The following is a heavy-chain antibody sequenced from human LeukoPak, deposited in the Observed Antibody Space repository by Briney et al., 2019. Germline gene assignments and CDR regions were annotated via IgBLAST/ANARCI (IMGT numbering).Heavy chain of an antibody. V-gene: IGHV4-34*01. Sequence: SGTLSLTCAVYGGSFSGYYWSRIRQPPGKGLEWIGEINHSGSTNYNPSLKSRVTISVDTSKNQFSLKLSSVTAADTAVYYCARAYYYDSSGYYLGLDYWGQGTLVTVSS. J-gene: IGHJ4*02. CDR2: INHSGST. CDR3: ARAYYYDSSGYYLGLDY. CDR1: GGSFSGYY. D-gene: IGHD3-22*01.